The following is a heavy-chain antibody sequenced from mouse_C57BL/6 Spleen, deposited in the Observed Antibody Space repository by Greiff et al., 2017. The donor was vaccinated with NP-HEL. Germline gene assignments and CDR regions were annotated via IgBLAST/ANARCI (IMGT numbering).Heavy chain of an antibody. D-gene: IGHD2-1*01. Sequence: QVHVKQPGAELVRPGTSVKLSCKASGYTFTSYWMHWVKQRPGQGLEWIGVIDPSDSYTNYNQKFKGKATLTVDTSSSTAYMQLSSLTSEDSAVYYCASGYGNYGFAYWGQGTLVTVSA. V-gene: IGHV1-59*01. CDR3: ASGYGNYGFAY. CDR1: GYTFTSYW. J-gene: IGHJ3*01. CDR2: IDPSDSYT.